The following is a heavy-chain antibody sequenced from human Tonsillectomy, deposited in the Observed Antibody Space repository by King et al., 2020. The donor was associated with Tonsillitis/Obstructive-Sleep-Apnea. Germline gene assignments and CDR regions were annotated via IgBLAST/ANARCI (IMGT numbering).Heavy chain of an antibody. CDR3: ARPPGGFWSGYSGAPLGY. Sequence: QLVQSGAEVKKPGASVKISCKASGYTFTSYYIHWVRQAPVQGLECMGIINPSGGSTSYAQKFQGRVTMPRDTSTSTVYMELRSLRSEDTAAYYCARPPGGFWSGYSGAPLGYWGQGTPVTVSS. V-gene: IGHV1-46*01. CDR2: INPSGGST. J-gene: IGHJ4*02. D-gene: IGHD3-3*01. CDR1: GYTFTSYY.